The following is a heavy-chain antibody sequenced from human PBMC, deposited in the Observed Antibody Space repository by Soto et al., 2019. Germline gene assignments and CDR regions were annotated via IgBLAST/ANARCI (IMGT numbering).Heavy chain of an antibody. CDR2: INPSGGST. V-gene: IGHV1-46*01. J-gene: IGHJ5*02. CDR1: GYTFTSYY. D-gene: IGHD2-2*01. Sequence: GASVKVSCKASGYTFTSYYMHWVRQAPGQGLEWMGIINPSGGSTSYAQKFQGRVTMTRDTSTSTVYMELSSLRSEDTAVYYCARAWVWAYCISTSCSGNPNWFDPWGQGTLVTVSS. CDR3: ARAWVWAYCISTSCSGNPNWFDP.